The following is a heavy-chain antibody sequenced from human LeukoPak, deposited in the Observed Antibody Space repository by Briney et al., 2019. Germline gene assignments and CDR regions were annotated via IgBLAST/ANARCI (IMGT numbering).Heavy chain of an antibody. CDR1: GGSISSYY. CDR2: IYTSGST. CDR3: ARDGIVGVSGAFDI. Sequence: SETLSLTCTVSGGSISSYYWSWIRQPAGKGLEWIGRIYTSGSTNYNPSLKSRVTMSVDTSKNQFSLKLSSVTAADTAVYYCARDGIVGVSGAFDIWGQGTMVTVSS. J-gene: IGHJ3*02. D-gene: IGHD1-26*01. V-gene: IGHV4-4*07.